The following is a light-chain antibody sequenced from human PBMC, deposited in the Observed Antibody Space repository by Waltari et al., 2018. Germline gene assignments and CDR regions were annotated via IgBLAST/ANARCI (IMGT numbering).Light chain of an antibody. J-gene: IGLJ3*02. V-gene: IGLV2-8*01. CDR1: NSDVGGYNY. CDR2: EVS. CDR3: SSHTNINTWV. Sequence: QSALTQPPSASGSPGQSVTISCPGTNSDVGGYNYVSWYQQHPAKAPKLMIYEVSKRPSGVPDRFSGSKSGNTASLTVSGLQAEDEADYYCSSHTNINTWVFGGGTKLTVL.